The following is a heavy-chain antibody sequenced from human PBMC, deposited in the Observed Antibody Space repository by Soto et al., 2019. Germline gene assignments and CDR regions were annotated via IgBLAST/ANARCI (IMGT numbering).Heavy chain of an antibody. D-gene: IGHD3-3*01. CDR2: ISTNGRST. Sequence: GGSLRLSCSASGFSFSDSAMHWVRQAPGKRLEYVSAISTNGRSTYYADSVKGRFTISRDNSKNTVHLQMSSLRAEDTAVYYCLRDIFGVVIFDSWGQGTPATVSS. V-gene: IGHV3-64D*06. J-gene: IGHJ4*02. CDR3: LRDIFGVVIFDS. CDR1: GFSFSDSA.